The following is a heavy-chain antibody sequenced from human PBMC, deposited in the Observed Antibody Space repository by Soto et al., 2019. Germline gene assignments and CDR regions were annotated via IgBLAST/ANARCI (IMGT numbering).Heavy chain of an antibody. V-gene: IGHV1-18*04. J-gene: IGHJ6*02. CDR1: GYTSTSYG. Sequence: ASVKSPGKASGYTSTSYGISWVRQAPGQGLEWMGWISVHNGNTNYAQKLQGRVTMTTDTSTSTAYMELRSLRSDDTAVYYCASSYYYGSGSLSGHYYFGMDVWGQGTTVTVSS. D-gene: IGHD3-10*01. CDR2: ISVHNGNT. CDR3: ASSYYYGSGSLSGHYYFGMDV.